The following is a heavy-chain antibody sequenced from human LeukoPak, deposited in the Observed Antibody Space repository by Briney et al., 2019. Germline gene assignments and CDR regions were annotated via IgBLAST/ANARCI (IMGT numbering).Heavy chain of an antibody. CDR1: GASISSYY. J-gene: IGHJ4*02. Sequence: SETLSLTCSVSGASISSYYWSWIRQPPGKGLEWIGCIYYSGYTNYNPSLKSRVTMSVDTSKNQFSLKVSSVTAADTAVYYCARDPGPYCTTTSCYVDYWGRGTLVTVSS. V-gene: IGHV4-59*01. D-gene: IGHD2-2*01. CDR2: IYYSGYT. CDR3: ARDPGPYCTTTSCYVDY.